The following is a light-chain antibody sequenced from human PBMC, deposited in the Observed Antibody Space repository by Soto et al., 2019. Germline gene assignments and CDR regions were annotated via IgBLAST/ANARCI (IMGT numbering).Light chain of an antibody. V-gene: IGLV1-47*01. CDR2: RNN. J-gene: IGLJ1*01. CDR3: AAWYDSLHGVHV. Sequence: QSVLTQPPSASGTPGQRVTISCSGSSSNIGSNYVYWYQQLPGTAPKLLIYRNNQRPSGVPDRLSGSKSGTSASLAISGLRSEDEADYYYAAWYDSLHGVHVFGTGTKLTVL. CDR1: SSNIGSNY.